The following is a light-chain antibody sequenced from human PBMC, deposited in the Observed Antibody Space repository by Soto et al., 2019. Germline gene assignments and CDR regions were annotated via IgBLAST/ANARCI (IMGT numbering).Light chain of an antibody. CDR1: QSVSSN. CDR3: HQYNSWPPGT. V-gene: IGKV3-15*01. J-gene: IGKJ2*01. CDR2: DAS. Sequence: IVITQSPATLSVSPGERATLSCRASQSVSSNLAWYQQKPGQAPRLLISDASPRATGIPARFSGSGSGTEFTLTISSLQSEDFALYYCHQYNSWPPGTFGQGTKVDIK.